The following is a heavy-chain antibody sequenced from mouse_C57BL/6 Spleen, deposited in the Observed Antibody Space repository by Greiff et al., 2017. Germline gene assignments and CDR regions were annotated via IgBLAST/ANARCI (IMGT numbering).Heavy chain of an antibody. Sequence: QVQLQQPGTELVKPGASVKLSCKASGYTFTSYWMHWVKQRPGQGLEWIGNINPSNGGTNYNEKFKSKATLTVDKSSSTAYMQLSSLTSEDSAVDYCARDPYYGGGYLDYWGQGTTLTVSS. CDR3: ARDPYYGGGYLDY. CDR2: INPSNGGT. D-gene: IGHD1-2*01. V-gene: IGHV1-53*01. J-gene: IGHJ2*01. CDR1: GYTFTSYW.